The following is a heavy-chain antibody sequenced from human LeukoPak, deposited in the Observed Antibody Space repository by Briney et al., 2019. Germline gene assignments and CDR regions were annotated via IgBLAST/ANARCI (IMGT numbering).Heavy chain of an antibody. D-gene: IGHD6-6*01. CDR2: SNADSLGT. Sequence: ASVKVSCKASGYTFTSYDIHWVRQATGQGPEWMGQSNADSLGTKYAPKFQGRVTMTRDTSIATAYMELTSLTSDDTAVYFCVREPYSRSSDRHERTFDYWGQGTLVTVSS. CDR3: VREPYSRSSDRHERTFDY. V-gene: IGHV1-2*06. CDR1: GYTFTSYD. J-gene: IGHJ4*02.